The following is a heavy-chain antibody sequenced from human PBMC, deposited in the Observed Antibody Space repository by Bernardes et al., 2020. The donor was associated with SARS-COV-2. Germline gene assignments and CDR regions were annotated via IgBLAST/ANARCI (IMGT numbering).Heavy chain of an antibody. V-gene: IGHV1-18*01. CDR1: GYTFTSYG. CDR3: ARDLVYYDSSGYYPSFDY. J-gene: IGHJ4*02. Sequence: ASVKVSCKASGYTFTSYGISWVRQAPGQGLEWMGWISAYNGNTNYAQKLQGRVTMTTDTSTSTAYMELRSLRSDDTAVYYCARDLVYYDSSGYYPSFDYWGQGTLVTVSS. D-gene: IGHD3-22*01. CDR2: ISAYNGNT.